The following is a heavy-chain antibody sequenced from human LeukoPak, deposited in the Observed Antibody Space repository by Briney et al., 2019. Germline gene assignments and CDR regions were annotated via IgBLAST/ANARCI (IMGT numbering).Heavy chain of an antibody. CDR2: ISTDGSYK. J-gene: IGHJ4*02. Sequence: GGSLRLSCAASGFTFSNAWMSWVRQAPGKGLEWMSFISTDGSYKYSADSVEGRFIISRDNSKSTLYLQMNSLRADDTAFYFCAKDGFCSGDSCYPNFFHYWGQGTLVTVSS. V-gene: IGHV3-30*18. CDR1: GFTFSNAW. CDR3: AKDGFCSGDSCYPNFFHY. D-gene: IGHD2-15*01.